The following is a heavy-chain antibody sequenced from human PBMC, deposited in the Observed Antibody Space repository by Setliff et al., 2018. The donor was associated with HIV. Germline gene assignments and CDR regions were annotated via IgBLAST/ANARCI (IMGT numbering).Heavy chain of an antibody. D-gene: IGHD2-21*01. J-gene: IGHJ4*02. Sequence: SETLSLTCAVSGGSISSDNWWTWVRQPPGKGLEWIGEIYHSEYTNYNASLKSRVSMSVDKSKNQFSLKLTSVTAADTAVYYCARGVVMRGIIVGRPLDSWGRGTLVTVSS. CDR2: IYHSEYT. CDR1: GGSISSDNW. V-gene: IGHV4-4*02. CDR3: ARGVVMRGIIVGRPLDS.